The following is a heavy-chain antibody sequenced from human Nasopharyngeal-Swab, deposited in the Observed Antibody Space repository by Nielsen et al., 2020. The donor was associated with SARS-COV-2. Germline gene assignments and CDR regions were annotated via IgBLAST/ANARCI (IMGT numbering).Heavy chain of an antibody. Sequence: SETLSLTCAVYGGSFSGYYWSWIRQPPGKGLEWIGEINHSGSTNYNPSLKSRVTISVDTSKNQFSLKLSSVTAADPAVYYCARARYYDSSGYGGYYYYGMDVWGQGTTVTVSS. CDR1: GGSFSGYY. CDR2: INHSGST. CDR3: ARARYYDSSGYGGYYYYGMDV. J-gene: IGHJ6*02. D-gene: IGHD3-22*01. V-gene: IGHV4-34*01.